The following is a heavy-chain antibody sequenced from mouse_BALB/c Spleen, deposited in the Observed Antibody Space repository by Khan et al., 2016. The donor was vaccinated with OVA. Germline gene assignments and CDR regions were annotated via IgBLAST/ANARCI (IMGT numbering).Heavy chain of an antibody. V-gene: IGHV1S137*01. J-gene: IGHJ3*01. CDR3: ARGGKFAY. CDR1: GYTFTDYA. Sequence: QVQLQQSGAELVRPGVSVKISCKGSGYTFTDYAMHWVKQSHAKSLEWIGVISTYYGDVDYSQKFKGKATMTVDRSSSIAYMELARLTSEDSAIYYSARGGKFAYWGQGTLVPVSA. D-gene: IGHD1-1*02. CDR2: ISTYYGDV.